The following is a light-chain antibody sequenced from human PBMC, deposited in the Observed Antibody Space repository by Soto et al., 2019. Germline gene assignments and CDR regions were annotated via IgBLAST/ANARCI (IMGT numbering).Light chain of an antibody. V-gene: IGKV3-11*01. CDR1: QSINTY. CDR2: DAS. CDR3: QQRGNWPYT. Sequence: VLTQSPATLSLSPGERVTLSCRASQSINTYLVWYQQKPGQAPRLVIYDASHRFTGIPARFSGSGSGTDFTLTISSLEPDDFAVYYCQQRGNWPYTFGQGTKLEMK. J-gene: IGKJ2*01.